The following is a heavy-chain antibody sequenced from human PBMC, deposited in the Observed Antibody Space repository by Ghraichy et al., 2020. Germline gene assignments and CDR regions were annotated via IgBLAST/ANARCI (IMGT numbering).Heavy chain of an antibody. J-gene: IGHJ6*02. CDR3: ARHWIPVYYYGMDV. CDR2: IYYNGSA. Sequence: SQTLSLTCSVSGGSISSTNFYWGWIRQPPGKGLEWIGTIYYNGSAYYNPSLKSRVTIFVDTSKNQFSLKLSSVTAADTAVYYCARHWIPVYYYGMDVWGQGTTVIVSS. D-gene: IGHD2-2*03. V-gene: IGHV4-39*01. CDR1: GGSISSTNFY.